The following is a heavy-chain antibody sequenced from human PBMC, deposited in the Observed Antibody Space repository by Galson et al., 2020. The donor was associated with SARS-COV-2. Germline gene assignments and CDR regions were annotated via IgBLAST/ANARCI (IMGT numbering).Heavy chain of an antibody. CDR2: IYYSGST. CDR1: GGTISSSSYY. CDR3: ERHSSWWLQLSILFDY. D-gene: IGHD5-12*01. V-gene: IGHV4-39*01. Sequence: SETLSLTCTVSGGTISSSSYYWGWIRQPPGQGREWIGSIYYSGSTYYNPSPKSRVTISVDTSKNQFSLKLSSVTAADTAVYYCERHSSWWLQLSILFDYWGQGTLVTVSS. J-gene: IGHJ4*02.